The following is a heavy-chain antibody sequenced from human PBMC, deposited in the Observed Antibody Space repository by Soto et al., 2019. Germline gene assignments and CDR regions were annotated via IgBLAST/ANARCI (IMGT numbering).Heavy chain of an antibody. CDR2: ISAYNGNT. CDR3: AREGVDYGDYVCLDY. Sequence: QVQLVQSGAEVKKPGASVKVSCKASGYTFTSYGISWVRQAPGQGLEWMGWISAYNGNTNYAQKLQGRATLTTDTSTSTAYMELRSLRSDDTAVYYCAREGVDYGDYVCLDYWGQGTLVTVSS. J-gene: IGHJ4*02. D-gene: IGHD4-17*01. V-gene: IGHV1-18*01. CDR1: GYTFTSYG.